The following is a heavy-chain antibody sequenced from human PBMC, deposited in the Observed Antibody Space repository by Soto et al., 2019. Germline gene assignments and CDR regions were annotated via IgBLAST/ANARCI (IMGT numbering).Heavy chain of an antibody. J-gene: IGHJ4*02. D-gene: IGHD2-21*01. CDR3: ARDHIFDY. CDR1: GFTFSSYS. CDR2: MSSSSSYI. V-gene: IGHV3-21*01. Sequence: GGSLRLSCAASGFTFSSYSMNWVRQAPGEGLEWVSFMSSSSSYIYYADSVKGRFTISRDNAKNSLYLQMNSLRAEDTAVYYCARDHIFDYWGQGTLVTVYS.